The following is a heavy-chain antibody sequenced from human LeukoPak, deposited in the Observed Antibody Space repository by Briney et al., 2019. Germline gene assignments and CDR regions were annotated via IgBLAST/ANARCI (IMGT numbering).Heavy chain of an antibody. CDR2: IIPISGIT. D-gene: IGHD5-12*01. CDR3: ARGKITSKIGPQTVATGYYFFYMDV. CDR1: GDTFSNYA. V-gene: IGHV1-69*17. Sequence: SVKVSCKASGDTFSNYAISWVRQAPAQGLEWIGGIIPISGITKKTKKFNCRVTLTSDKSTSTAYMELNSLTSEDTAVYYCARGKITSKIGPQTVATGYYFFYMDVWARGTTVTVSS. J-gene: IGHJ6*03.